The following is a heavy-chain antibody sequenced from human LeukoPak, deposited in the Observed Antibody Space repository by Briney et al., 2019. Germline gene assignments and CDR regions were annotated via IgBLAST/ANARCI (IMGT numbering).Heavy chain of an antibody. Sequence: SETLSLTCTVSGGSTSSSAYYWGWIRRHPGKGLEWIGSIYYSGSTSYNPSLKSRVTISADTSKSQFSLKLSSVTAADTAVYYCTRGVGARLADWGQGNLVAVSS. D-gene: IGHD1-26*01. J-gene: IGHJ4*02. CDR1: GGSTSSSAYY. V-gene: IGHV4-39*01. CDR2: IYYSGST. CDR3: TRGVGARLAD.